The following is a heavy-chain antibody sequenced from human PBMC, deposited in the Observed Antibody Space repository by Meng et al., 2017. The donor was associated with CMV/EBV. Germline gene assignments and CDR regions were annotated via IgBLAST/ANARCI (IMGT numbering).Heavy chain of an antibody. D-gene: IGHD2-2*01. CDR1: GFTFSSYE. Sequence: LSLNCAASGFTFSSYEMNWVRQAPGKGLEWVSYISSSGSTIYYADSVKGRFTISRDNAKNSLYLQMNSLRAEDTAVYYCARDLIVVVPAAEAWYYYGMDVWGQGTTVTVSS. CDR3: ARDLIVVVPAAEAWYYYGMDV. CDR2: ISSSGSTI. V-gene: IGHV3-48*03. J-gene: IGHJ6*02.